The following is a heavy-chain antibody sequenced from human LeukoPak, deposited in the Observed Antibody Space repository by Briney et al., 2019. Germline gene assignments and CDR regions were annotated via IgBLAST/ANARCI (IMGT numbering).Heavy chain of an antibody. CDR1: GFTFSTYA. CDR2: IRSKDHGGTT. Sequence: PGGSLRLSCAASGFTFSTYAMSWVRLRQAPGKGLEWLSFIRSKDHGGTTEYAASVKGRFTISRDDSNSIAYLQMNSLITEDTAVYFCTRDPHYYHGNPHDFWGQGTRVTVSS. J-gene: IGHJ4*02. V-gene: IGHV3-49*04. D-gene: IGHD4-23*01. CDR3: TRDPHYYHGNPHDF.